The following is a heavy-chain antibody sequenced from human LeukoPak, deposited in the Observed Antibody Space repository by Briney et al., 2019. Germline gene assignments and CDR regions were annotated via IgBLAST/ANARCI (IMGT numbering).Heavy chain of an antibody. CDR2: IYYRGST. Sequence: TETLSLTCTISGGSTSSSSYYWGWIRQPPGKGLEWIGSIYYRGSTYYNPALKSRVTISVDTSKNQFSLKLSSVTAADTAVYYCARGYSSGGDGFDYWGQGTLVTVSS. CDR3: ARGYSSGGDGFDY. J-gene: IGHJ4*02. CDR1: GGSTSSSSYY. D-gene: IGHD6-19*01. V-gene: IGHV4-39*01.